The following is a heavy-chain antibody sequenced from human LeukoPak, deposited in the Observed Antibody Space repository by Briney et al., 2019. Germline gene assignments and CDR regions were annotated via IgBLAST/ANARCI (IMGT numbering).Heavy chain of an antibody. CDR2: ISAYNGNT. V-gene: IGHV1-18*01. CDR3: ARDGLSLVGALNTDY. D-gene: IGHD1-26*01. CDR1: GYTFTSYG. J-gene: IGHJ4*02. Sequence: GASVKVSCKASGYTFTSYGISWVRQAPGQGLEWMGWISAYNGNTNYAQKLQGRVTMTTDTSTSTAYMELRSLRSDDTAVYYCARDGLSLVGALNTDYWGQGTLVTVSS.